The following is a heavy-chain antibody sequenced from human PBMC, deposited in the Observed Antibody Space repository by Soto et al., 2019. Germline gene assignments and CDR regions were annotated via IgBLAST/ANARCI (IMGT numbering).Heavy chain of an antibody. V-gene: IGHV1-3*01. D-gene: IGHD3-10*01. J-gene: IGHJ5*02. CDR3: ARDLPVPNWFDP. CDR2: INAGNGNT. CDR1: GYTFTSYA. Sequence: ASVKVSCKASGYTFTSYAMHWVRQAPGQRLEWMGWINAGNGNTKYSQKFQGRVTITRDTSASTAYMELSSLRSEDTAVYYCARDLPVPNWFDPWGQGTLVTVSS.